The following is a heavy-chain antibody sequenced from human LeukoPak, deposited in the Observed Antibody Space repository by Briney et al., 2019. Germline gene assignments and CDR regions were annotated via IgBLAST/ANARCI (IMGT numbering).Heavy chain of an antibody. CDR1: GGSISNYY. CDR3: ARNHTDIVVVTGGWFDP. Sequence: SETLSLTCTVSGGSISNYYWSWIRQPPGKGLEWIGYIYYSGSTNYNPSLKSRVTISLDTSKNHFSLKLTSVTAADTAVYYCARNHTDIVVVTGGWFDPWGQGTLVTVSS. D-gene: IGHD2-21*02. CDR2: IYYSGST. V-gene: IGHV4-59*08. J-gene: IGHJ5*02.